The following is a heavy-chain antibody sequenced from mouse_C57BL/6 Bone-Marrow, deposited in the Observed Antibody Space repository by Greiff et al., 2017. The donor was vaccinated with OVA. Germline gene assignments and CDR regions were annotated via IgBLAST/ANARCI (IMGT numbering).Heavy chain of an antibody. CDR3: ARSRELSYAMDY. D-gene: IGHD3-1*01. V-gene: IGHV1-63*01. CDR2: IYPGGGYT. J-gene: IGHJ4*01. Sequence: QVQLKQSGAELVRPGTSVKMSCKASGYTFTNYWIGWAKQRPGHGLEWIGDIYPGGGYTNYNEKFKGKATLTADKSSSTAYMQFSSLTSEDSAIYYCARSRELSYAMDYWGQGTSVTVSS. CDR1: GYTFTNYW.